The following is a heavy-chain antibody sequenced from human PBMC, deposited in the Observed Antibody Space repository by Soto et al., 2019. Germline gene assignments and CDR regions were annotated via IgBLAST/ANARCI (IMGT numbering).Heavy chain of an antibody. CDR1: GFTVSSNY. CDR3: ARGLIAVAGFDY. D-gene: IGHD6-19*01. J-gene: IGHJ4*02. CDR2: IYSGGST. Sequence: EVPLVESGGGLVQPGGSLRLSCAASGFTVSSNYMSWVRQAPGKGLEWVSVIYSGGSTYYADSVKGRFTISRDNSKNTLYLQMNSLRAEDTAVYYCARGLIAVAGFDYWGQGTLVTVSS. V-gene: IGHV3-66*01.